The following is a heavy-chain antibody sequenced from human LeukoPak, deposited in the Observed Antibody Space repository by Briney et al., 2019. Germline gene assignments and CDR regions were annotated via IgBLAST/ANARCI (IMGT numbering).Heavy chain of an antibody. CDR2: IKRKSDGGTT. V-gene: IGHV3-15*01. D-gene: IGHD3-10*01. CDR1: GFTFSNAW. Sequence: GGSLRLSCAASGFTFSNAWMTWVRQAPGQGLEWVGRIKRKSDGGTTDYAAPVKGRFTISRDDSKNTLYLQMNGLKTEDTAVYYCTAAYGSGSPSPYYYYGMDVWGKGATVTVSS. J-gene: IGHJ6*04. CDR3: TAAYGSGSPSPYYYYGMDV.